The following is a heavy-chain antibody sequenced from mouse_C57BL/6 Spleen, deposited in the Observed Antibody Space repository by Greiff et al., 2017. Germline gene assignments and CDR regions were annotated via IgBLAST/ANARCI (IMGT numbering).Heavy chain of an antibody. V-gene: IGHV14-3*01. D-gene: IGHD1-1*01. CDR3: ARVTTVVGYAMDY. CDR1: GFNIKNTY. CDR2: IDPANGNT. Sequence: EVQLVESVAELVRPGASVKLSCTASGFNIKNTYMHWVKQRPEQGLEWIGRIDPANGNTKYDPKFQGKATITADTSSNTAYLQLSSLTSEDTAIYYCARVTTVVGYAMDYWGQGTSVTVSS. J-gene: IGHJ4*01.